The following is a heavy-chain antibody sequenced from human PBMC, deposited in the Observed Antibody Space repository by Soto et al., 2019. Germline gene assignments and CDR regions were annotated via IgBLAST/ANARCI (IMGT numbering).Heavy chain of an antibody. V-gene: IGHV4-31*03. CDR1: GDSIASGAYY. D-gene: IGHD1-20*01. CDR3: ARVDNRITLDS. Sequence: QVQLQESGPGLVKPSQTLSLTCTVSGDSIASGAYYWSWIRHHPGKGLEWIGYIYYGGSTYYNPALGGRVSISVDTSQNQFSLKLSSLTAADTAVYYCARVDNRITLDSWGPGTLVIVSS. CDR2: IYYGGST. J-gene: IGHJ4*02.